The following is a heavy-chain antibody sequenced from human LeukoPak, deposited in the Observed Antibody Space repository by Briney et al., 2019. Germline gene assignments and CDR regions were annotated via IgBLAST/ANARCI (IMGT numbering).Heavy chain of an antibody. D-gene: IGHD3-16*01. Sequence: PGGSLRLSCAASGFTFSSFDMGWVRQAPGRGPEWISYISSSGNTVYYADSVKGRFTISRDNAENSLHLQMKTLRAEDTAVYYCSRLWGGDLWGRGTLVTVSS. CDR2: ISSSGNTV. CDR3: SRLWGGDL. V-gene: IGHV3-48*03. CDR1: GFTFSSFD. J-gene: IGHJ5*02.